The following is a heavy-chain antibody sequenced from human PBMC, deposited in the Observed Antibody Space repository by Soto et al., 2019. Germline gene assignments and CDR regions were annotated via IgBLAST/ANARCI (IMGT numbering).Heavy chain of an antibody. CDR1: GGTFSNFA. CDR2: IILPFGVP. Sequence: QVRLVQSGAEVKKPGSSVKVSCKASGGTFSNFANNWVRQAPGQGLEWMGGIILPFGVPHYAQKFQGRVTIAADESMTTVYMDLSGLRSEVAAVYYCARGPDYEGYFDYWGQGPLVTVSS. D-gene: IGHD4-17*01. J-gene: IGHJ4*02. V-gene: IGHV1-69*12. CDR3: ARGPDYEGYFDY.